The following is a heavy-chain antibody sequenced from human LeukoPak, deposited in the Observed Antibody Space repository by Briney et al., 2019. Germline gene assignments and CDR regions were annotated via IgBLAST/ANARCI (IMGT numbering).Heavy chain of an antibody. CDR2: ISSSGSTI. CDR1: GFTFSSYE. CDR3: ARNPVGATRGYFDY. D-gene: IGHD1-26*01. J-gene: IGHJ4*02. V-gene: IGHV3-48*03. Sequence: PGGSLRLSCAASGFTFSSYEMNWVRQAPGKGLEGASYISSSGSTIYYADSVKGRFTISRDNAKNSLYLQMNSLRAEDTAVYYCARNPVGATRGYFDYWGQGTLVTVSS.